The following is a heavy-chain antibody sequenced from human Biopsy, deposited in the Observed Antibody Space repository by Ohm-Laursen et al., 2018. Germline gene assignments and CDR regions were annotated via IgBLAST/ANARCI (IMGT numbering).Heavy chain of an antibody. D-gene: IGHD1-26*01. CDR1: GGTFINYA. J-gene: IGHJ4*02. CDR3: ARGPHSGSHSCFDY. Sequence: SVKASCKASGGTFINYAISWVRHAPGQGLGWMGGLITMFGTANYAQMFQGRVTISADESTSRSYMELSSFTTEDTAIYYCARGPHSGSHSCFDYWGQGTLVTVSS. CDR2: LITMFGTA. V-gene: IGHV1-69*13.